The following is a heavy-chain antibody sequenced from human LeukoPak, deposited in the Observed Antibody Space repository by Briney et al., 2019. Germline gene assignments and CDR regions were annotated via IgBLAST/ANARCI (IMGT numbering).Heavy chain of an antibody. V-gene: IGHV3-30*02. J-gene: IGHJ4*02. Sequence: GGSLRLSCAASGFTFSSYGMHWVRQAPGKGLEWVEFIRYDGSNKYYADSVKGRFTISRDNSKNTLYLQMNSLRAEDTAVYYCANRPKDGVDYWGQGTLVTVSS. D-gene: IGHD6-6*01. CDR2: IRYDGSNK. CDR1: GFTFSSYG. CDR3: ANRPKDGVDY.